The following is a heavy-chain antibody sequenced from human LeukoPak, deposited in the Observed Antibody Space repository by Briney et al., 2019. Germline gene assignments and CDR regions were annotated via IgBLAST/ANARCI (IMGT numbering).Heavy chain of an antibody. Sequence: GGSLRLSCVASGFILSTSEMNWVRQAPGRGLEWVSFIASDGTIYYADSVKGRFTLSRDNAKNSLYLQMNSLRAEDTAVYYCARSGRGGAFDIWGQGTMVTVSS. CDR2: IASDGTI. V-gene: IGHV3-48*03. CDR3: ARSGRGGAFDI. CDR1: GFILSTSE. D-gene: IGHD1-26*01. J-gene: IGHJ3*02.